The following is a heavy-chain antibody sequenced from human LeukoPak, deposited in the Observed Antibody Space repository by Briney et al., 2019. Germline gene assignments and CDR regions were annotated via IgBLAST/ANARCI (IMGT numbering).Heavy chain of an antibody. CDR3: ARSRKYGAVTTYSWFDP. Sequence: SETLSLTCTVSGGSISSSTYYWGWIRQPPGKGLEWIASIYYTGSTNYNPSLKSRVTISVDTSKNQFSLKLSSVTAADTAVYSCARSRKYGAVTTYSWFDPWGQGTLVIVSS. V-gene: IGHV4-39*01. CDR1: GGSISSSTYY. CDR2: IYYTGST. D-gene: IGHD4-17*01. J-gene: IGHJ5*02.